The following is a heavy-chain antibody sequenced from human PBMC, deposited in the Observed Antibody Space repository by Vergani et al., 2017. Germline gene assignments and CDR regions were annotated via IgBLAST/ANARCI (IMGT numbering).Heavy chain of an antibody. J-gene: IGHJ4*02. CDR2: INPNTGGT. CDR1: GYTFTGYY. CDR3: ARDPAAYCFDY. D-gene: IGHD2-2*01. V-gene: IGHV1-2*02. Sequence: QVQLVQSGAEVKKPGASVQVSCKASGYTFTGYYIHWVRQAPGQGLEWMGWINPNTGGTNYAQTFRGRVAMTRDTSISTAYMELSRLISDDTAVYYCARDPAAYCFDYWGPGTLVTVSS.